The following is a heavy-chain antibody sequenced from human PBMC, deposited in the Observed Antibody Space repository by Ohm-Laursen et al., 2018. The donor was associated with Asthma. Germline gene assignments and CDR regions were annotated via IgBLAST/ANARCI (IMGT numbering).Heavy chain of an antibody. CDR2: GGSYYDGGLK. J-gene: IGHJ4*02. CDR3: AILLQIHDYNPDY. CDR1: GFTFRSYA. Sequence: SLRLSCAASGFTFRSYAMHWVRQAPGKWLEWVAVGGSYYDGGLKYYADSVNGRFTISRDNAKNSLYLQMNSLRAEDTAVYYCAILLQIHDYNPDYWGQGTLVTVSS. D-gene: IGHD4-11*01. V-gene: IGHV3-30-3*01.